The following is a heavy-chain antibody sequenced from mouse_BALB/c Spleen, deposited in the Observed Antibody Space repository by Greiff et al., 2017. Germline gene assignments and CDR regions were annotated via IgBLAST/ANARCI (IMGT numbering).Heavy chain of an antibody. Sequence: DVKLVESGPSLVKPSQTLSLTCSVTGDSITSGYWNWIRKFPGNKLEYMGYISYSGSTYYNPSLKSRISITRDTSKNQYYLQLNSVTTEDTATYYCARYRYDGDAMDYWGQGTSVTVSS. CDR1: GDSITSGY. D-gene: IGHD2-14*01. CDR3: ARYRYDGDAMDY. V-gene: IGHV3-8*02. CDR2: ISYSGST. J-gene: IGHJ4*01.